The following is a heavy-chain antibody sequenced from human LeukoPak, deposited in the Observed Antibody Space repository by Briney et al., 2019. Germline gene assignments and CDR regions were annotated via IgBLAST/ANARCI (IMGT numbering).Heavy chain of an antibody. V-gene: IGHV1-2*02. D-gene: IGHD2-8*01. Sequence: ASVKVSCKASGGTFSSYAISWVRQAPGQGLEWMGGINPNSGDANYPQRFQGRVTMTRDTSISTAYMEMSSLTSDDTAVYYCARSARHCNNGVCFTDYYIDLWGKGTTVIVSS. J-gene: IGHJ6*03. CDR1: GGTFSSYA. CDR3: ARSARHCNNGVCFTDYYIDL. CDR2: INPNSGDA.